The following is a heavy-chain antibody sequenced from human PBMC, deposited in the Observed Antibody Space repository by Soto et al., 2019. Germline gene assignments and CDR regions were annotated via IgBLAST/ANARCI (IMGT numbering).Heavy chain of an antibody. V-gene: IGHV1-18*01. CDR2: VSANNGHT. J-gene: IGHJ6*02. Sequence: ASVKVSCKASGFTFSNYGLNWVRQAPGQGLEWMGWVSANNGHTNYAQNLQGRVSMTTDTSTSTAYMELRGLRFDDTAVYYCARDIESVTAKHFFYYYAMDVWGQGTAVTVSS. CDR3: ARDIESVTAKHFFYYYAMDV. CDR1: GFTFSNYG. D-gene: IGHD2-8*01.